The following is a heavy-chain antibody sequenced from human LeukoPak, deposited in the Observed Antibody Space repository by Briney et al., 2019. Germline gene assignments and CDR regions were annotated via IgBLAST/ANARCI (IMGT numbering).Heavy chain of an antibody. CDR2: INPNSGGT. J-gene: IGHJ1*01. CDR1: GYTFTGYY. CDR3: ATYYYDSSGYYQYFQR. D-gene: IGHD3-22*01. V-gene: IGHV1-2*06. Sequence: GASVKVSCKASGYTFTGYYMHWVRQAPGQGLEWMGRINPNSGGTNYAQKFQGRVTMTRDTSISTAYMELSRLRSDDTAVYYCATYYYDSSGYYQYFQRWGQGTLVTVSS.